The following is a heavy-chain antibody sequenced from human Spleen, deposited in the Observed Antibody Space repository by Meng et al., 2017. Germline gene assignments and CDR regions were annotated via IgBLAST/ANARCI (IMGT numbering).Heavy chain of an antibody. J-gene: IGHJ4*02. D-gene: IGHD5-12*01. CDR1: GYTFTDFF. Sequence: QVQLVQSGPEVMKPGASLMMSCRTSGYTFTDFFLHWVRQAPGQGLEWLGTINSNSGGTAYARKFQGRITLTRDTSISTAYMELSRLKSDDKAVYYCANSVANFDHWGQGTLVTVSS. V-gene: IGHV1-2*02. CDR3: ANSVANFDH. CDR2: INSNSGGT.